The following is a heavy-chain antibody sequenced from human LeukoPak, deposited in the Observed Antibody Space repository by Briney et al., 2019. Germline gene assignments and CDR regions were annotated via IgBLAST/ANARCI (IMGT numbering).Heavy chain of an antibody. J-gene: IGHJ4*02. D-gene: IGHD1-1*01. CDR2: IKEDGSEK. CDR1: GFTFSKYW. Sequence: GGSLRLSCAASGFTFSKYWMSWVRQAPGKGLEWVANIKEDGSEKYYVDSVKGRFTISRDNAKNSLYLQMNSLRAEDTAVYYCAGGVAGALDYWGQGTLVTVSS. V-gene: IGHV3-7*01. CDR3: AGGVAGALDY.